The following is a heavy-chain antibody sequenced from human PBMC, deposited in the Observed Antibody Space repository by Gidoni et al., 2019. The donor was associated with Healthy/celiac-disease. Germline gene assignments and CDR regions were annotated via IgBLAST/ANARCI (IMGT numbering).Heavy chain of an antibody. D-gene: IGHD3-22*01. CDR1: GGSISSDY. CDR2: IYTSGST. V-gene: IGHV4-4*07. J-gene: IGHJ4*02. CDR3: ARGGPSGGNTMIVVAFDY. Sequence: QVQLQESGPGLVKPSETLSLTCTVSGGSISSDYWSWLRQPPGKGLEWIGRIYTSGSTNYNPSLKSRVTMSVDTSKNQFSLKLGSVTAADTAVDDCARGGPSGGNTMIVVAFDYWGQGTLVTVSS.